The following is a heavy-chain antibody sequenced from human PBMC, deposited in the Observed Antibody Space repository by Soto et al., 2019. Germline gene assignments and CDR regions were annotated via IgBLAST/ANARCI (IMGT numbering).Heavy chain of an antibody. CDR3: ARAGECSGGSCYSGPEGMDV. Sequence: SVKVSCKASGGTFSSYAISWVRQAPGQGLEWMGGIIPIFGTANYAQKFQGRVTITADESTSTAYMELSSLRSEDTAVYYCARAGECSGGSCYSGPEGMDVWGQGTTVTVSS. J-gene: IGHJ6*02. CDR1: GGTFSSYA. CDR2: IIPIFGTA. D-gene: IGHD2-15*01. V-gene: IGHV1-69*13.